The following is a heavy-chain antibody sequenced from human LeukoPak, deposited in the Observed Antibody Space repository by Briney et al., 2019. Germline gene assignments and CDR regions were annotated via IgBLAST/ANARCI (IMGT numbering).Heavy chain of an antibody. V-gene: IGHV1-58*02. D-gene: IGHD5-18*01. CDR3: TAEVPELDRGYSWDP. Sequence: SVKVSCKASGFTFSTSAIQWVRQARGQRLEWIGWIVVGSGNTNYAQKLQERVTITRDMSTNTAYMELSSLRSEDTAVYYCTAEVPELDRGYSWDPWGQGTLVTVSS. CDR2: IVVGSGNT. J-gene: IGHJ5*02. CDR1: GFTFSTSA.